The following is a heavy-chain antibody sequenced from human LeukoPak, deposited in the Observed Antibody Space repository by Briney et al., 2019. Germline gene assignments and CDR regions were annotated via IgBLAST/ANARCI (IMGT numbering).Heavy chain of an antibody. CDR3: ASNGQWLAYYFDY. CDR1: GFTFSSYA. J-gene: IGHJ4*02. CDR2: ISYDGSNK. D-gene: IGHD6-19*01. V-gene: IGHV3-30*04. Sequence: GGVLRLSCAASGFTFSSYAMHWVRQAPGKGLEWVAVISYDGSNKYYAGSVQGRFTISRDNSKNTLYLQMNSLRAEETAVYYCASNGQWLAYYFDYRGQGTLVTVSS.